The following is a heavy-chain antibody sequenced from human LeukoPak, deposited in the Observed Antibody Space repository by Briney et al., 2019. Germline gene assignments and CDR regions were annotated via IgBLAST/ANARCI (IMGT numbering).Heavy chain of an antibody. CDR2: ISTSSSYK. D-gene: IGHD3-22*01. J-gene: IGHJ2*01. Sequence: GGSLRLSCAASGFTFSSYSMNWVRQAPGKGLEWVSSISTSSSYKYYVDSVKGRFTISRDNAKNSLYLQMNSLRAEDTAVSYCARDGYYDSRGYAYWYFDLWGRGTLVTVSS. V-gene: IGHV3-21*01. CDR1: GFTFSSYS. CDR3: ARDGYYDSRGYAYWYFDL.